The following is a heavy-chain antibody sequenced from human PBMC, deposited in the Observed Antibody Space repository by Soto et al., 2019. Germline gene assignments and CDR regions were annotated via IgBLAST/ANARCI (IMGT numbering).Heavy chain of an antibody. Sequence: GASVKVSCKXSGYTLTGYYMHWVRQAPGQGLEWMGWINPNSGGTNYAQKFQGRVTMTRDTSISTAYMELSRLRSDDTAVYYCARDHYGSGSYYLDWGQGTLVTVSS. V-gene: IGHV1-2*02. J-gene: IGHJ4*02. CDR2: INPNSGGT. CDR3: ARDHYGSGSYYLD. CDR1: GYTLTGYY. D-gene: IGHD3-10*01.